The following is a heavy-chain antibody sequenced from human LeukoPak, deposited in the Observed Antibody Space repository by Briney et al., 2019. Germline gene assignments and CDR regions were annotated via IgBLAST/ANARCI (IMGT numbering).Heavy chain of an antibody. D-gene: IGHD4-17*01. CDR3: ARGSDGYGDRDY. J-gene: IGHJ4*02. CDR1: GYTFTSYD. Sequence: ASVKVSCKASGYTFTSYDINWVRQATGQGLEWMGWMNPNSGNTGYAQKFQGRVTMTRNTSISTAYMELSSLRSEDTAVYYCARGSDGYGDRDYWGQGTLVTVSS. V-gene: IGHV1-8*01. CDR2: MNPNSGNT.